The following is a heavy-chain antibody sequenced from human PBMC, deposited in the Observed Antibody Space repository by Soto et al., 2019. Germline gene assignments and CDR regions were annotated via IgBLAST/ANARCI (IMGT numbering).Heavy chain of an antibody. CDR3: ARDQTKWLTDAFDI. Sequence: HVQLVQSGAEVKKPGASLKVSCKASGYTFISYGVSWVRQAPGQGLEWLGWISPYNGNTNYAQKFQGRITMTTDTPTSTVYLDLRSLRTDATPVYYCARDQTKWLTDAFDIWGQGTMVVVSS. CDR2: ISPYNGNT. D-gene: IGHD5-12*01. V-gene: IGHV1-18*01. CDR1: GYTFISYG. J-gene: IGHJ3*02.